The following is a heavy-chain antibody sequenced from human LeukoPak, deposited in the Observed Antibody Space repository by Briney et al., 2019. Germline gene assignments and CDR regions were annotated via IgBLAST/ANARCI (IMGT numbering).Heavy chain of an antibody. D-gene: IGHD6-13*01. CDR1: GFTFSTYS. CDR2: ISSRSSYI. CDR3: AKDRQQLADY. J-gene: IGHJ4*02. Sequence: GGSLRLSCAASGFTFSTYSMNWVRQAPGKGLEWVSFISSRSSYIYYADSVKGRFTISRDNAKNSLYLQMNSLRAEDTAVYYCAKDRQQLADYWGQGTLVTVSS. V-gene: IGHV3-21*01.